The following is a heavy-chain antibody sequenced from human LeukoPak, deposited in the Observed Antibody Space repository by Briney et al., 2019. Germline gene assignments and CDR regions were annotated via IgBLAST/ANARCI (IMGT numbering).Heavy chain of an antibody. CDR2: IYSGGST. V-gene: IGHV3-53*01. D-gene: IGHD2-2*01. Sequence: PGGSLRLSCAASGLTVSSNYMSWVRQAPGKGLEWVLVIYSGGSTYYADSVKGRFTISRDNSKNTLYLQMNSLRPEDTAVYYCARDLPPAPWNGMDVWGQGTTVTVSS. J-gene: IGHJ6*02. CDR1: GLTVSSNY. CDR3: ARDLPPAPWNGMDV.